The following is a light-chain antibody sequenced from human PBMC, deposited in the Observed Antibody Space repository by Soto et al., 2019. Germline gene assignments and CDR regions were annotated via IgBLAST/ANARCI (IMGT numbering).Light chain of an antibody. CDR2: GTS. CDR3: QQYRPYSYS. CDR1: QSTTGW. V-gene: IGKV1-5*03. J-gene: IGKJ2*03. Sequence: DIQMTQSPSTLSASIGDRVTITCRASQSTTGWLAWYQQKPGKAPKLLIYGTSSLETGVPSRFSGSGSGTEFTLTITYLQPDDFATYYCQQYRPYSYSFGQGTKLEIK.